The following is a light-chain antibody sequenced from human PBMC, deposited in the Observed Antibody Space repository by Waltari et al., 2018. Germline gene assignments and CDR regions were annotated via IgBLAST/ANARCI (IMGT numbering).Light chain of an antibody. J-gene: IGLJ2*01. CDR2: DVT. CDR3: NSHSTTTPVV. CDR1: STDLGSYNY. Sequence: QSALTQPASVSGSPGQSITISCTGTSTDLGSYNYVSWYQQYPGKAPQLIIYDVTQRPSGISTRFSGSKSGNTASLTISGLQAEDEADYFCNSHSTTTPVVFGGGTKVTVL. V-gene: IGLV2-14*03.